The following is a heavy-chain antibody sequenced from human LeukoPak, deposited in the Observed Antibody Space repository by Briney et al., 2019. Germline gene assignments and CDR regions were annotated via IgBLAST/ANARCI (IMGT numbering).Heavy chain of an antibody. CDR3: VRGEGWLDY. D-gene: IGHD1-26*01. J-gene: IGHJ4*02. CDR1: GFTFSSYW. Sequence: GGSLRLSCAASGFTFSSYWTSWVRQAPEKGLEWVANIKQDGSEKYYVDSAKGRFTISRDNAKNSLYLQINSLRVEDTALYYCVRGEGWLDYWGQGTLVTVSS. V-gene: IGHV3-7*01. CDR2: IKQDGSEK.